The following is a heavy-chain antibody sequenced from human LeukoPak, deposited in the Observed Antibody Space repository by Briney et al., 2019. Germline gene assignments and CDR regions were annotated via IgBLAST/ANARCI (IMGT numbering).Heavy chain of an antibody. CDR2: ISEDGRDK. D-gene: IGHD3-22*01. CDR3: VSWAGKYYETSDYYLPPANS. CDR1: GFTFSNYW. J-gene: IGHJ4*02. V-gene: IGHV3-7*01. Sequence: GGSLRLSCAASGFTFSNYWMSWIRQAPGKGLEWAAHISEDGRDKYYVDSVKGRFTISRDNAKNSLYLQVNSLRVEDTAVYYCVSWAGKYYETSDYYLPPANSWGQGTLVTVSS.